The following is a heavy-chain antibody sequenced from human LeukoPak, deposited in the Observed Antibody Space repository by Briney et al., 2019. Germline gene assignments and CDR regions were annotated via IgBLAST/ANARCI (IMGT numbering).Heavy chain of an antibody. D-gene: IGHD2/OR15-2a*01. CDR3: EKGGGTDFSNYTVRAV. Sequence: GGSLRLSCAASGFTFDDYAMHWVRQAPGKGLEWVSGISWNSGSIGYADSVKGRFTISRDNAKNSLYLQMNSPRAEDTALYYCEKGGGTDFSNYTVRAVWAQGPPVTVSS. CDR2: ISWNSGSI. V-gene: IGHV3-9*01. J-gene: IGHJ6*02. CDR1: GFTFDDYA.